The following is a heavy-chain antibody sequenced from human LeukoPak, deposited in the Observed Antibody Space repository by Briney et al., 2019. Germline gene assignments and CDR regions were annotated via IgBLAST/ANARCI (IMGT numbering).Heavy chain of an antibody. CDR2: ISYDGSKK. CDR3: TRDWNDLDY. CDR1: GFIFSNYG. V-gene: IGHV3-30*03. J-gene: IGHJ4*02. D-gene: IGHD1-1*01. Sequence: GGSLRLSCAASGFIFSNYGMHWVRQAPGKGLEWVAVISYDGSKKYYADSVKGRFTISRDNSRNMLYLQMNSLRAEDTAVYYSTRDWNDLDYWGQGTLVTVSS.